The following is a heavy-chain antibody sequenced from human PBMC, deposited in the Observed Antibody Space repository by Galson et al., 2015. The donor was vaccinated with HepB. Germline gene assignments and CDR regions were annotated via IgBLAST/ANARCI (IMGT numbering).Heavy chain of an antibody. CDR1: GFTFSSYD. D-gene: IGHD6-13*01. CDR3: ARIAAADPEGAFDI. CDR2: IGTAGDT. V-gene: IGHV3-13*04. Sequence: SLRLSCAASGFTFSSYDMHWVRQATGKGLEWVSAIGTAGDTYYPGSVKGRFTISRENAKNSLYLQMNSLRAGDTAVYYCARIAAADPEGAFDIWGQGTMVTVSS. J-gene: IGHJ3*02.